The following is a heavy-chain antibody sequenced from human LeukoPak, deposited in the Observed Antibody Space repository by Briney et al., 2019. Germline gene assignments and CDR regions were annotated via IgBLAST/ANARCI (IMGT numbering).Heavy chain of an antibody. D-gene: IGHD2-2*01. CDR2: IYYSGST. V-gene: IGHV4-34*01. CDR1: GGSFSGYY. J-gene: IGHJ4*02. CDR3: ASTSSLQYFY. Sequence: SETLSLTCAVYGGSFSGYYWSWIRQPPGKGLEWIGSIYYSGSTYYNPSLKSRVTISVDTSKNQFSLKLSSVTAADTAVYYCASTSSLQYFYWGQGTLVTVTS.